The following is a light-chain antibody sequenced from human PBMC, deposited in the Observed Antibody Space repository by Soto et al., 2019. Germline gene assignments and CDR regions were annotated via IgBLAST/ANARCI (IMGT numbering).Light chain of an antibody. CDR2: YIS. CDR1: QIINGF. CDR3: QQSYTTPYT. V-gene: IGKV1-39*01. J-gene: IGKJ2*01. Sequence: DVQLTQSPSSLSASVGDSVTITCRSSQIINGFLNWYQSKPGKAPTLLISYISTVEAGVPLRFTGDGSETEFTLSINSVQPEDFATYYCQQSYTTPYTFGQGTKLEI.